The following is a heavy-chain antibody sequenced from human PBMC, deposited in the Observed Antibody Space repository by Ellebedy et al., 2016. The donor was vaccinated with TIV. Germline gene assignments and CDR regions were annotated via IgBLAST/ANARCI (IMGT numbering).Heavy chain of an antibody. CDR3: ARGAGYSSSSRYFQH. J-gene: IGHJ1*01. CDR2: IYYSGST. CDR1: GGSISSYY. D-gene: IGHD6-6*01. V-gene: IGHV4-59*12. Sequence: MPGGSLRLSCTVSGGSISSYYWSWIRQPPGKGLEWIGYIYYSGSTNYNPSLKSRVTISVDTSKNQFSLKLSSVTAADTAVYYCARGAGYSSSSRYFQHWGQGTLVTVSS.